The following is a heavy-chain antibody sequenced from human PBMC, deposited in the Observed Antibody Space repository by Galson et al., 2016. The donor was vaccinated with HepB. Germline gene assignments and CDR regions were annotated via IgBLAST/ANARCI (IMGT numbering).Heavy chain of an antibody. Sequence: QSGAEVKKPGESLKISCKGSGYSFTSFWIAWVRQMPGKGLEWMGIIYPGDSDTRYSPSFQGQVTISADKSIDTAYLQWSSLKASDTAMYYCARSLYYDFWSGQRGWFDPWAREPWSPSPQ. J-gene: IGHJ5*02. V-gene: IGHV5-51*01. CDR3: ARSLYYDFWSGQRGWFDP. CDR1: GYSFTSFW. D-gene: IGHD3-3*01. CDR2: IYPGDSDT.